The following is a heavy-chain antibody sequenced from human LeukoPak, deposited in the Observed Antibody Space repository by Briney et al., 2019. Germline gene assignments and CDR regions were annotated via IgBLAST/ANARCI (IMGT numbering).Heavy chain of an antibody. CDR2: TSSDLNVK. J-gene: IGHJ4*02. V-gene: IGHV3-30-3*01. CDR3: AREGYYGSGSPPSLYFDY. Sequence: GGSLGLSCAASGFTLRNYVIHWVCQAPGKGLEWVAVTSSDLNVKLYADSVKGRFTISRDNSRSTLYLQMNSLRPEDTAIYYCAREGYYGSGSPPSLYFDYWGQGTLVTVSS. CDR1: GFTLRNYV. D-gene: IGHD3-10*01.